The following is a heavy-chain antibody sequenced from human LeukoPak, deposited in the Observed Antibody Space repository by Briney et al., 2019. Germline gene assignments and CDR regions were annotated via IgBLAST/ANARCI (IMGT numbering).Heavy chain of an antibody. CDR3: TRSLNYGFDY. J-gene: IGHJ4*02. D-gene: IGHD5-24*01. CDR2: INGDGGST. Sequence: GGALRLSCAASGLTFSSYWMHWVRQAPGKGLVWVSHINGDGGSTTYADSVKGRFTISRDNAKDTLYLQMNSLRAEDTAVFYCTRSLNYGFDYWGQGTLVTVSS. V-gene: IGHV3-74*03. CDR1: GLTFSSYW.